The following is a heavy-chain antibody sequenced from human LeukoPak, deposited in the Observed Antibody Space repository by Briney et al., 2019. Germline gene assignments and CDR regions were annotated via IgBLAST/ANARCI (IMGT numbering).Heavy chain of an antibody. V-gene: IGHV3-30*02. CDR1: GFTFSSYG. CDR2: IRYDGSNK. D-gene: IGHD4-17*01. J-gene: IGHJ4*02. Sequence: PGGSLRLSCAASGFTFSSYGMHWVRQAPGKGLEWVAFIRYDGSNKYYADSVKGRFTISRDNAKNSLYLQMNSLRAEDTAVYYCARDWYYGDYVDYWGQGTLVTVSS. CDR3: ARDWYYGDYVDY.